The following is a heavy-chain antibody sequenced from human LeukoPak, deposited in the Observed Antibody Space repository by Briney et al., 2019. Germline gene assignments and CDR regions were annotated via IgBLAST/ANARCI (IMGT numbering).Heavy chain of an antibody. V-gene: IGHV3-30-3*01. Sequence: PGRSLRLSCAASGFTFSSYAMHRVRQAPGKGLEWVAVISYDGSNKYYADSVKGRFTISRDNAKNSLYLQMNSLRAEDTAVYYCARGGGSFDYWGQGTLVTVSS. J-gene: IGHJ4*02. CDR1: GFTFSSYA. CDR3: ARGGGSFDY. CDR2: ISYDGSNK. D-gene: IGHD5-24*01.